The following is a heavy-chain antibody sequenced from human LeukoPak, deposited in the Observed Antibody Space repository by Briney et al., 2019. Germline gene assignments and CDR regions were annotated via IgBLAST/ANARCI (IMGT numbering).Heavy chain of an antibody. Sequence: GASVKVSCKASGYTFTGYYMHWVRQAPGQGLEWMGWINPKSGGTNYAQKFQGRVTMTRDTSISTAYMELSRLRSEDTAVYYCARDHGSYTRTFDYWGQGTLVTVSS. CDR3: ARDHGSYTRTFDY. D-gene: IGHD1-26*01. V-gene: IGHV1-2*02. CDR1: GYTFTGYY. J-gene: IGHJ4*02. CDR2: INPKSGGT.